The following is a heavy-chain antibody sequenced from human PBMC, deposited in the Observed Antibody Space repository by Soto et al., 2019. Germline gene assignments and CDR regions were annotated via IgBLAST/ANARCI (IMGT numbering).Heavy chain of an antibody. CDR3: ARGGDGYKF. CDR2: IYSDGTT. D-gene: IGHD3-16*01. V-gene: IGHV3-53*02. J-gene: IGHJ4*02. Sequence: EERLVETGGALIQPGGSLRLSCVVSGFTVSSNYMSWVRQAPGKGLEWLSLIYSDGTTHYADSVKGRFTISRDNSKNTLYLQMDSLGAEDTAVYYCARGGDGYKFWGQGTLVTVSS. CDR1: GFTVSSNY.